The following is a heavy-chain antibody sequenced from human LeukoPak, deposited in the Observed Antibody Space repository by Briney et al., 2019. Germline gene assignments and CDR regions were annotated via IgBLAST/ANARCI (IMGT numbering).Heavy chain of an antibody. CDR3: ARDFRAYCGGDCYSGDAFDI. CDR2: ISSDVSNK. D-gene: IGHD2-21*02. CDR1: GFTFSSYA. J-gene: IGHJ3*02. Sequence: GGSLRVSCAAPGFTFSSYAMHWVRQAPGQGLEWVGVISSDVSNKYYADSVKGRFTISRDNSKNTLYLQMNSLRAEDTAVYYCARDFRAYCGGDCYSGDAFDIWGQGTMVTVSS. V-gene: IGHV3-30*01.